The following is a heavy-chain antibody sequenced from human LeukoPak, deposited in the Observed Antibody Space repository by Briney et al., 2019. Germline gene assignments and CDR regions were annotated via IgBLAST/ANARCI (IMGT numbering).Heavy chain of an antibody. V-gene: IGHV3-72*01. CDR1: GFTFSDHY. Sequence: TGGSLRLSCAASGFTFSDHYMEWVRQAPGKGLEWIGHTGNKANSYTTEYAASVKGRFSISRDDSKNSLYLQMNSLKTEDTTVYYCGRGGYSSSSFYGMDVWGQGPTVTVSS. D-gene: IGHD6-6*01. CDR2: TGNKANSYTT. CDR3: GRGGYSSSSFYGMDV. J-gene: IGHJ6*02.